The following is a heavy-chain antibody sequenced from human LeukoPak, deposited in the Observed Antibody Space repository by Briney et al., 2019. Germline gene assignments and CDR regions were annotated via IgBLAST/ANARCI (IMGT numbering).Heavy chain of an antibody. CDR3: ARDPRISSGWYFDD. CDR1: GDSVSSKSAT. Sequence: SQTVSLTCDISGDSVSSKSATWNWIRQSPSRGLEWLGKTYYRSKWYNDYAVSVESRITINPDTSKNQFSLQLNSVTPDDTAVYYCARDPRISSGWYFDDWGQGTPVTVSS. J-gene: IGHJ4*02. CDR2: TYYRSKWYN. D-gene: IGHD6-19*01. V-gene: IGHV6-1*01.